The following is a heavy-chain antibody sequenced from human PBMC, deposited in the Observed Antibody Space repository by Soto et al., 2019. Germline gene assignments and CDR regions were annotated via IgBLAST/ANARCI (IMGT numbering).Heavy chain of an antibody. D-gene: IGHD2-15*01. J-gene: IGHJ4*02. CDR2: TRNGANDYTT. CDR1: GFTFNDHY. V-gene: IGHV3-72*01. Sequence: EVQVVESGGGLVQPGGSLRLSCATSGFTFNDHYLDWVRQAPGKGLEWVGRTRNGANDYTTEYAASVKGRFTISRDESMNSLYLQVTSLKTDDTAVDYCVDEVYCSVGSCGESDHGGEGSLVIVSS. CDR3: VDEVYCSVGSCGESDH.